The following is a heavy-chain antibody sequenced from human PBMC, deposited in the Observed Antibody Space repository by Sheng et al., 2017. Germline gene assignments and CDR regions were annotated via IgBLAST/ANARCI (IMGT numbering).Heavy chain of an antibody. CDR2: IIPIFGTA. CDR3: ARGRYYDFWSGYFYYYMDV. D-gene: IGHD3-3*01. V-gene: IGHV1-69*13. CDR1: GGTFSSYA. Sequence: QVQLVQSGAEVKKPGSSVKVSCKASGGTFSSYAISWVRQAPGQGLEWMGGIIPIFGTANYAQKFQGRVTITADESTSTAYMELSSLRSENTAVYYCARGRYYDFWSGYFYYYMDVWGQGTTVTVSS. J-gene: IGHJ6*03.